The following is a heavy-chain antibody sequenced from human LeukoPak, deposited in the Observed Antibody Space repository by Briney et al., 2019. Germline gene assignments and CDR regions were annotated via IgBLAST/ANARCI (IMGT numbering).Heavy chain of an antibody. CDR1: GFTFSSYS. CDR2: ISSSSSTI. D-gene: IGHD1-7*01. V-gene: IGHV3-48*04. CDR3: ARDELELPGNYYMDV. Sequence: PGGSLRLSCAASGFTFSSYSMNWVRQAPGKGLEWVSYISSSSSTIYYADSVKGRFTISRDNAKNSLYLQMSSLRAEDTAVYYCARDELELPGNYYMDVWGKGTTVTVSS. J-gene: IGHJ6*03.